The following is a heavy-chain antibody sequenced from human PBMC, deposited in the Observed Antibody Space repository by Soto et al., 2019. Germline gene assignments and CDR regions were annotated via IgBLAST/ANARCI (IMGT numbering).Heavy chain of an antibody. CDR3: AKVYSNYDY. D-gene: IGHD4-4*01. CDR1: GFTFSSLG. CDR2: ISYDGSNK. J-gene: IGHJ4*02. Sequence: QVQLVESGGGVVQPGRSLRLPFAASGFTFSSLGMHWVRQAPGKGLEWVAVISYDGSNKYYADSVKGRFTISRDNSKNTLYLQMNSLRAEDTAVYYCAKVYSNYDYWGQGTLVTVSS. V-gene: IGHV3-30*18.